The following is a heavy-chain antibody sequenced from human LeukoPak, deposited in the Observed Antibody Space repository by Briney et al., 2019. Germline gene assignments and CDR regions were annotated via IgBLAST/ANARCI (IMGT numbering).Heavy chain of an antibody. D-gene: IGHD6-19*01. CDR1: GYTFTSYG. Sequence: ASVKVSCKASGYTFTSYGISWVRQAPGQGLEWMGWISAYNGNTNYAQKLQGRVTMTTDTSTSTAYKELRSLRSDDTAVYYCARVVSGWYYFDYWGQGTLVTVSS. V-gene: IGHV1-18*01. CDR2: ISAYNGNT. CDR3: ARVVSGWYYFDY. J-gene: IGHJ4*02.